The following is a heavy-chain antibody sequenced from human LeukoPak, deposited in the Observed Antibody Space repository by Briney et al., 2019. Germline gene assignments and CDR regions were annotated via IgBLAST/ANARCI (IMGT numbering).Heavy chain of an antibody. CDR3: ARARSTVKLFDY. V-gene: IGHV3-21*01. CDR1: GFTFSSYS. CDR2: ISSSSSYI. D-gene: IGHD2-2*01. Sequence: GGSLRLSCAASGFTFSSYSMNWVRQAPGKGLEWVSSISSSSSYIYYADSVKGRFTISRDNSKNSLYLQLNSLRAEHTALYYCARARSTVKLFDYWGQGTLVTVSS. J-gene: IGHJ4*02.